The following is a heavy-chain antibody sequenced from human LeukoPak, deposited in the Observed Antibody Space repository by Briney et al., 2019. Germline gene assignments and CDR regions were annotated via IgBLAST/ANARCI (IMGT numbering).Heavy chain of an antibody. CDR2: ISYDGSNK. CDR1: GFTFSSYA. J-gene: IGHJ4*02. CDR3: AKDRMDTAMVQYYFDY. V-gene: IGHV3-30*04. Sequence: SGGSLRLSCAASGFTFSSYAMHWVRQAPGKGLEWVAVISYDGSNKYYADSVKGRFTISRDNSKNTLYLQMNSLRAEDTAVYYCAKDRMDTAMVQYYFDYWGQGTLVTVSS. D-gene: IGHD5-18*01.